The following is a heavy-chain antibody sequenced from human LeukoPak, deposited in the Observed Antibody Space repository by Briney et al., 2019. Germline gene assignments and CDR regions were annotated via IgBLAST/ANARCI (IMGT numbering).Heavy chain of an antibody. CDR3: ARSGSSGMAHTKY. D-gene: IGHD3-22*01. CDR2: IYYSGST. CDR1: GGSISSYY. J-gene: IGHJ4*02. Sequence: SETLSLTCTVSGGSISSYYWSWIRQPPGKGLESIGYIYYSGSTNYNPSLKSRVTISVDTSKNQFSLKLSSVTAADTAVYYCARSGSSGMAHTKYWGQGTLVTVSS. V-gene: IGHV4-59*01.